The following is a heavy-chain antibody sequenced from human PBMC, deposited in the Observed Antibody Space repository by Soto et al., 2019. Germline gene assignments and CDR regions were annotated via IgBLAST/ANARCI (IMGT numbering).Heavy chain of an antibody. D-gene: IGHD2-21*02. CDR3: AKDLGGMAYFGGDCYSWGY. V-gene: IGHV3-23*01. CDR2: ISGSGGST. J-gene: IGHJ4*02. CDR1: GFTFSSYA. Sequence: EVQLLESGGGLVQPGGSLRLSCAASGFTFSSYAMSWVRQAPGKGLEWVSAISGSGGSTYYADSVKGRFTISRDNSKNTLYLQMNSLRAEDTAVYYCAKDLGGMAYFGGDCYSWGYWGQGTLVTVSS.